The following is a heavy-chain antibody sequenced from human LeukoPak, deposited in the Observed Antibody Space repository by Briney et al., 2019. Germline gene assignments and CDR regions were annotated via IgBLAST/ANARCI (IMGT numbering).Heavy chain of an antibody. J-gene: IGHJ4*02. CDR3: AREGSIVPHQDLDC. Sequence: GRSLRLSCAASGFTFRSYSMNWVRQAPGKGLEWVSSINSRGNDKYYAESVKGRFTISRDNAKNSLYLQMNNLRVEDTAVYYCAREGSIVPHQDLDCWGQGSLVTVSS. CDR1: GFTFRSYS. V-gene: IGHV3-21*01. D-gene: IGHD2-21*01. CDR2: INSRGNDK.